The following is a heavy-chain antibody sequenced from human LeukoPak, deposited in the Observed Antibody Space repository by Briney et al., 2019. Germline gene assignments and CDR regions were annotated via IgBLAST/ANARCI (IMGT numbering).Heavy chain of an antibody. Sequence: GGSLRLSCAASGFTFSSYSMNWVRQAPGKGLEWVSSISSSSSYIYYADSVKGRFTISRDNSKNTLYLQMNSLRAEDTAVYYCARDSSSYFDYWGQGTLVTVSS. V-gene: IGHV3-21*01. D-gene: IGHD6-13*01. CDR2: ISSSSSYI. J-gene: IGHJ4*02. CDR3: ARDSSSYFDY. CDR1: GFTFSSYS.